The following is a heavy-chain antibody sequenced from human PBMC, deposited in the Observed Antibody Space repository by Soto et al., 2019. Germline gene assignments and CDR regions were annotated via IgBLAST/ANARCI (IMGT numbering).Heavy chain of an antibody. CDR2: IYNSGST. J-gene: IGHJ4*02. CDR1: GGSISSNY. V-gene: IGHV4-59*01. D-gene: IGHD5-18*01. CDR3: ARIGVLQLWSYYFDY. Sequence: SETLSLTCSVSGGSISSNYWSWIRQPPGKGLEWIGYIYNSGSTNYNPSLKSRVTISVDTSKNQFSLKLSSVTAADTAVYYCARIGVLQLWSYYFDYWGQGALVTVSS.